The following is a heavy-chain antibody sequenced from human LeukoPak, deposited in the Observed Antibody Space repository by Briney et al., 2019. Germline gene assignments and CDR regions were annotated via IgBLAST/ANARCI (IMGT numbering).Heavy chain of an antibody. CDR1: GLTFSRCW. Sequence: GGSLRLSCAASGLTFSRCWMSWVRQAPGKGLEWVADINQDGSGKYYVDSVKGRFTVSRDNAKNSLYLQTNSLRAEDTAVYYCARDPDHGALDYWGQGTPVTVSS. D-gene: IGHD4-17*01. V-gene: IGHV3-7*01. J-gene: IGHJ4*02. CDR3: ARDPDHGALDY. CDR2: INQDGSGK.